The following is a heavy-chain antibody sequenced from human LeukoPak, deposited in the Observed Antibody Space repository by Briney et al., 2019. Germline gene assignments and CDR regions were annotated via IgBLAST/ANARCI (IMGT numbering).Heavy chain of an antibody. CDR1: GFTFRSYA. CDR3: AKRSLTAVIHLWYPHFDY. D-gene: IGHD5-18*01. CDR2: ISGSGGST. Sequence: PGGSLRLSCAASGFTFRSYAMSWVRQAPGKGLEWVSAISGSGGSTYYADSVKGRFTISRDNSKNTLYLQMNSLRAEDTAVYYCAKRSLTAVIHLWYPHFDYWGQGTLVTVSS. V-gene: IGHV3-23*01. J-gene: IGHJ4*02.